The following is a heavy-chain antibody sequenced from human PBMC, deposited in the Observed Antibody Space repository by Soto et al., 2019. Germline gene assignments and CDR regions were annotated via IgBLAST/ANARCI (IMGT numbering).Heavy chain of an antibody. CDR2: IKADGSET. V-gene: IGHV3-7*03. CDR1: GFSFSTYW. Sequence: PGWSLRVSCAASGFSFSTYWMSWVRQVPGTGLEWVANIKADGSETYYVDSVRGRFTISRDNAKTSLYLQMNSLRAEDTAVYYCAKGGHIDFCGQGTLVTGSS. D-gene: IGHD3-16*01. J-gene: IGHJ4*02. CDR3: AKGGHIDF.